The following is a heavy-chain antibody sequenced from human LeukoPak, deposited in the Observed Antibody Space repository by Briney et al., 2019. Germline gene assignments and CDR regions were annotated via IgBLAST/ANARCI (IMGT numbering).Heavy chain of an antibody. CDR2: IYYSGTT. Sequence: ASETLSLTCTVSGGSISSSYYYWGRIRQPPGKGLEWIGTIYYSGTTYYNPSLMSRVTISVDTSKNQFSLKLSSVTAADTAVYYCARVYYYPSESPNWGQGTLVTVSS. J-gene: IGHJ4*02. V-gene: IGHV4-39*01. D-gene: IGHD3-10*01. CDR3: ARVYYYPSESPN. CDR1: GGSISSSYYY.